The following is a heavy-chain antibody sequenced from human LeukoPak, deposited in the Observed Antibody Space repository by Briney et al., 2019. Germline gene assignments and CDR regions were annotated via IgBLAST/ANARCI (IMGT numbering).Heavy chain of an antibody. D-gene: IGHD6-13*01. CDR1: GYGLTSYW. CDR2: IYPGDSDT. V-gene: IGHV5-51*01. J-gene: IGHJ5*02. CDR3: ARRNRAAAGSMWWFDP. Sequence: RGESLKISCKCSGYGLTSYWIGWVRQMPGKGLEWMGIIYPGDSDTRYSPSFQGQVTISADKSISTAYLQWSSLKASDTAMYYCARRNRAAAGSMWWFDPWGQGTLVTVSS.